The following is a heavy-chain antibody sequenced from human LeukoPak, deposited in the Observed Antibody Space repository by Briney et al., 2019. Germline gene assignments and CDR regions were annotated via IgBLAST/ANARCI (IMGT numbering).Heavy chain of an antibody. J-gene: IGHJ6*03. CDR2: IKSKTDGGTT. V-gene: IGHV3-15*01. CDR3: AKSNVYYYYYYMDV. CDR1: GFTFSNAW. D-gene: IGHD1-1*01. Sequence: GGSLRLSCAASGFTFSNAWMSWVRPAPGKGLEWVGRIKSKTDGGTTDYAATVKGRFTISRDDSKNTLYLQMNSLRAEDTAVYYCAKSNVYYYYYYMDVWGKGTTVTVSS.